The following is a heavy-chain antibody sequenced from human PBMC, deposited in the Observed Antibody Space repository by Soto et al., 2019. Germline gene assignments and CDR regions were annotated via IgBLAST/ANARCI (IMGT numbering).Heavy chain of an antibody. V-gene: IGHV3-30*18. CDR1: GLTFSSYG. CDR3: AKGSRAYYFDY. CDR2: ISYDGSNK. D-gene: IGHD3-10*01. J-gene: IGHJ4*02. Sequence: GGSLRLSCAASGLTFSSYGMHWVRQAPGKGLEWVAVISYDGSNKYYADSVKGRFTISRDNSKNTLYLQMNSLRAEDTAVYYCAKGSRAYYFDYWGQGTLVTVSS.